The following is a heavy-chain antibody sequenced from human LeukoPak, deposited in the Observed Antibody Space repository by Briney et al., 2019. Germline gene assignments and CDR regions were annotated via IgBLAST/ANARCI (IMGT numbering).Heavy chain of an antibody. CDR3: ASRSGAVAGLR. Sequence: PSETLSLTCAVYGGSFSGYDWSWIRQPPGKGLEWIGEINHSGSTNYNPSLKSRVTISVDTSKNQFSLKLSSVTAADTAVYYCASRSGAVAGLRWGQGTLVTVSS. CDR1: GGSFSGYD. D-gene: IGHD6-19*01. J-gene: IGHJ4*02. V-gene: IGHV4-34*01. CDR2: INHSGST.